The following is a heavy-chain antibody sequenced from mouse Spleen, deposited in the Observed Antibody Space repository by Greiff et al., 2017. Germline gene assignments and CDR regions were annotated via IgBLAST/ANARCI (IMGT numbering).Heavy chain of an antibody. CDR3: ARRGYSRAFDV. J-gene: IGHJ1*01. CDR2: INPYNGGT. D-gene: IGHD2-14*01. Sequence: EVQLQQSGPVLVKPGASVKMSCKASGYTFTDYYMNWVKQSHGKSLEWIGVINPYNGGTSHNQKFKGKATLTVDKSSSTAYMELNSLTSEDSAVYYCARRGYSRAFDVWGAGTTVTVSS. CDR1: GYTFTDYY. V-gene: IGHV1-19*01.